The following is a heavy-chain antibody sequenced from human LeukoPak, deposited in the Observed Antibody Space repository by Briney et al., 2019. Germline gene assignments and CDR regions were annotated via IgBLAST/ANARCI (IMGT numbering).Heavy chain of an antibody. CDR1: GFTFSSYS. CDR3: AKDLGAYYYDSSGYNSDY. V-gene: IGHV3-21*04. D-gene: IGHD3-22*01. J-gene: IGHJ4*02. Sequence: GGSLRLSCAASGFTFSSYSMNWVRQAPGKGLEWVSSISSSSNYIYYADSVKGRFTISRDNSKNTLYLQMNSLRAEDTAVYYCAKDLGAYYYDSSGYNSDYWGQGTLVTVSS. CDR2: ISSSSNYI.